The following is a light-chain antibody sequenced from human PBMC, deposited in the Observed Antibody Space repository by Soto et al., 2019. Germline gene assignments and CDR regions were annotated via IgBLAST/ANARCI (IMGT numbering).Light chain of an antibody. J-gene: IGLJ1*01. CDR1: SSDVGGYNY. V-gene: IGLV2-11*01. CDR2: DVS. CDR3: CSYEGSYTHV. Sequence: QSALTQPRSVSGSPGQSVTISCTGTSSDVGGYNYVSWYQQHPGKAPKLMIYDVSKRPSGVPDRFSGSKSGNTASLTNSGLQAEDEADYDCCSYEGSYTHVFGTGTKVTV.